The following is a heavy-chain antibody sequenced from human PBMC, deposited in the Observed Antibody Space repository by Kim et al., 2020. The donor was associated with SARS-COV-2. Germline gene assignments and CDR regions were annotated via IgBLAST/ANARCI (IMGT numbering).Heavy chain of an antibody. CDR1: GFTFSSYA. D-gene: IGHD4-17*01. Sequence: GGSLRLSCAASGFTFSSYAMSWVRQAPGKGLEWVSAISGSGGSTYYADSVKGRFTISRDNSKNTLYLQMNSLRAEDTAVYYCAKRRGDYGDYGSDWYFDLWGRGTLVTVSS. CDR3: AKRRGDYGDYGSDWYFDL. CDR2: ISGSGGST. V-gene: IGHV3-23*01. J-gene: IGHJ2*01.